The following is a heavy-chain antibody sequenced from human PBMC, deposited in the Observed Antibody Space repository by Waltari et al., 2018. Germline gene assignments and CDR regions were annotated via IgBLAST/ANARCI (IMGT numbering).Heavy chain of an antibody. CDR2: VHHSGST. Sequence: QVQLKESGPGLVKPSETLSLACDVSGGSFSSNDWWSWVRQPPGKGLEWIGEVHHSGSTKYNPSLNSRVVMSVDTSKNQISLTMKSVIAADTAVYYCARGFAGWPFDYWGPGTLVIVAS. CDR1: GGSFSSNDW. CDR3: ARGFAGWPFDY. V-gene: IGHV4-4*02. D-gene: IGHD6-19*01. J-gene: IGHJ4*02.